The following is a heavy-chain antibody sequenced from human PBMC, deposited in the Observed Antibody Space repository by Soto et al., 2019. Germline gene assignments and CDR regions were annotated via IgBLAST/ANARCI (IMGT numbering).Heavy chain of an antibody. CDR2: ISYDGSNK. J-gene: IGHJ6*02. Sequence: GGSLRLSCAASGFTFSSYGMHWVRQAPGKGLEWVAVISYDGSNKYYADSVKGRFTISRDNSKNTLYLQMNSLRAEDTAVYYCAKGVVYADNYYYGMDVWGQGTTVTVSS. V-gene: IGHV3-30*18. D-gene: IGHD2-8*02. CDR1: GFTFSSYG. CDR3: AKGVVYADNYYYGMDV.